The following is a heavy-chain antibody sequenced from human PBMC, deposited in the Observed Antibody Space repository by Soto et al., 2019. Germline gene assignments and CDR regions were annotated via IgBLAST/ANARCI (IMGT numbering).Heavy chain of an antibody. CDR2: ISYDGSNK. Sequence: GGSLRLSCAASGFTFSSYAMHWVRQAPGKGLEWVAVISYDGSNKYYADSVKGRFTISRDNSKNTLYLQMNSLRAEDTAVYYCARVLEMATIAYGMDVWGQGTTVTVSS. J-gene: IGHJ6*02. CDR3: ARVLEMATIAYGMDV. D-gene: IGHD5-12*01. CDR1: GFTFSSYA. V-gene: IGHV3-30-3*01.